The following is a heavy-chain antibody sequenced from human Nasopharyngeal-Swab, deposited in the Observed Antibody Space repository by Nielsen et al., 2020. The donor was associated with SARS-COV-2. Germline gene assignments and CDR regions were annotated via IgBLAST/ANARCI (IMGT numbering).Heavy chain of an antibody. D-gene: IGHD3-22*01. CDR3: ARVVVNPFDAFDI. CDR1: GGSISSSSYY. Sequence: SETLSLTCTVSGGSISSSSYYWGWIRQPPGKGLEWIGSIYYSGSTYYNPSLKSRLTISVDTSKNQFSLKLSSVTAADTAVYYCARVVVNPFDAFDIWGQGTMVTVSS. J-gene: IGHJ3*02. CDR2: IYYSGST. V-gene: IGHV4-39*07.